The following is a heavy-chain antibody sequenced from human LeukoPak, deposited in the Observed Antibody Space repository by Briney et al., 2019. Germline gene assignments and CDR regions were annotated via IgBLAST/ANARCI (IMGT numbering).Heavy chain of an antibody. CDR3: ASDPRDGGQNV. CDR1: GFNLTNYA. D-gene: IGHD5-24*01. J-gene: IGHJ6*04. CDR2: ISYSGDNT. Sequence: GGSLRLSCTASGFNLTNYAMHWVRKAPGKGLEWVTLISYSGDNTYYADSVKGRFTFSRDKAKNTLYLQMNSLRPEDSAVYYCASDPRDGGQNVWGKGTMVTVSS. V-gene: IGHV3-30*04.